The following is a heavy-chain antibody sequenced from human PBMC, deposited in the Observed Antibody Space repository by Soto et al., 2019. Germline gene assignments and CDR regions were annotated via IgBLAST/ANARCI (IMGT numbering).Heavy chain of an antibody. V-gene: IGHV2-5*02. Sequence: QITLNESGPTPVKPRQTLTLTCTFSGFSLTTSGVGVGWIRQSPGKAPEWLALIYWDDDKRYSPSLKSRLTITQDTSKNLVVLTMADLDPADTATYYCAHRVLRTVFGLVTTTAIYFDFWGQGTPVAVSS. CDR2: IYWDDDK. CDR3: AHRVLRTVFGLVTTTAIYFDF. D-gene: IGHD3-3*01. CDR1: GFSLTTSGVG. J-gene: IGHJ4*02.